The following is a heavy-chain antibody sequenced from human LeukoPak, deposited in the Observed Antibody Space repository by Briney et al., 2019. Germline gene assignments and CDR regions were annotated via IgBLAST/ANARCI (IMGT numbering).Heavy chain of an antibody. CDR1: GFTFSSYG. V-gene: IGHV3-33*06. CDR2: IWYDGSNK. CDR3: AKEPGGNYYYYMDV. J-gene: IGHJ6*03. D-gene: IGHD4-23*01. Sequence: GGSLRLSCAASGFTFSSYGMHWVRQAPGKGLEWVAVIWYDGSNKYYADSVKGRFTISRDNSENTLYLQMNSLRAEDTAVYYCAKEPGGNYYYYMDVWGKGTTVTVSS.